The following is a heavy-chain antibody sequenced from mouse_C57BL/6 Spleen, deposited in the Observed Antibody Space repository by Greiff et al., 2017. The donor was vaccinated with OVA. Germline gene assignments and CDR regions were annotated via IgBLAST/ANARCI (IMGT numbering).Heavy chain of an antibody. CDR1: GYTFTSYW. J-gene: IGHJ1*03. CDR2: IDPSDSYT. D-gene: IGHD1-1*01. Sequence: VQLQQPGAELVMPGASVKLSCKASGYTFTSYWMHWVKQRPGQGLEWIGEIDPSDSYTNYNQKFKGKSTLTVDKSSSTAYMQLSSLTSEDSAVYYCARYGSSSPYWYFDVWGTGTTVTVSS. CDR3: ARYGSSSPYWYFDV. V-gene: IGHV1-69*01.